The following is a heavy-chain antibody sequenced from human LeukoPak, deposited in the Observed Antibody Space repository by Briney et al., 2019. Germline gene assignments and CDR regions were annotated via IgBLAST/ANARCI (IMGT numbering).Heavy chain of an antibody. CDR3: ARRPYSDTSGRLSDV. V-gene: IGHV3-48*02. CDR1: GFAFSSYN. J-gene: IGHJ6*02. Sequence: GGSLRLSCAASGFAFSSYNMNWVRQAPGKGLEWISYIGSSGSPTHYADSAGGRFTISRDNAKNSLYLQMNSLRDDDTALYYCARRPYSDTSGRLSDVWGQGTTVTVSS. CDR2: IGSSGSPT. D-gene: IGHD3-22*01.